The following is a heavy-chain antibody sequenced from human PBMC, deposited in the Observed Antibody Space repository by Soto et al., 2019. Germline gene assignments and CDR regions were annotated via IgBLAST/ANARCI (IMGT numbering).Heavy chain of an antibody. CDR3: GRLFRAISFSGVMDV. CDR2: IDPSDSYT. V-gene: IGHV5-10-1*01. D-gene: IGHD3-3*01. Sequence: GESLKISCKGSGYSFTSYWISWVRQMPGKGLEWMGRIDPSDSYTNYSPSFQGHVTISADKSISTAYLQWSSLKASDTAMYYCGRLFRAISFSGVMDVGAQGTRSTFS. J-gene: IGHJ6*02. CDR1: GYSFTSYW.